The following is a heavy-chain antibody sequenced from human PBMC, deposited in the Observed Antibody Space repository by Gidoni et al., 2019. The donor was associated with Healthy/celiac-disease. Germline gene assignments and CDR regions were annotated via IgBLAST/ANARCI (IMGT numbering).Heavy chain of an antibody. V-gene: IGHV5-51*01. J-gene: IGHJ4*02. CDR2: IYPGDSNT. Sequence: EVQLVQSGAEAKKPGEILKTSCTGPGYSFTSYWIGWVRQMPGKGLEWMGIIYPGDSNTKYSPSFQGQVTVSADKSISTAYLQWSSLKASDTAMYYCARRAAVAGLDYWGQGTLVTVSS. D-gene: IGHD6-19*01. CDR1: GYSFTSYW. CDR3: ARRAAVAGLDY.